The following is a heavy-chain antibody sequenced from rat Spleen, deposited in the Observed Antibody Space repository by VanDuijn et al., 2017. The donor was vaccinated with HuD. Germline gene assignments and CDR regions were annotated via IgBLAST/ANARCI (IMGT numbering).Heavy chain of an antibody. V-gene: IGHV5S13*01. J-gene: IGHJ2*01. D-gene: IGHD1-12*02. CDR2: ISTGGGNT. CDR1: GFTFSDYG. CDR3: ARRGYYDGSYYRGYFDY. Sequence: EVQLVESGGGLVQPGRSLKLSCAASGFTFSDYGVAWVRQAPTKGLEWVASISTGGGNTYYRDSVKGRFTISRDNAKSTLYLQMDSLRSEDTATYYCARRGYYDGSYYRGYFDYWGQGVMVTVSS.